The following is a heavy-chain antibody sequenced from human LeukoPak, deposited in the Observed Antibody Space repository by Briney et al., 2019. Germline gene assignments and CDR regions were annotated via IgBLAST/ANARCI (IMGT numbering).Heavy chain of an antibody. J-gene: IGHJ5*02. CDR1: GGSISSYY. CDR2: IYYSGST. V-gene: IGHV4-59*01. D-gene: IGHD3-22*01. Sequence: SGTLSLTCTVSGGSISSYYWSWIRQPAGKGLEWIGYIYYSGSTNYNPSLKSRVTISVDTSKNQFSLKLSSVTAADTAVYYYARRSTYYYDSSGLDPWGQGTLVTVSS. CDR3: ARRSTYYYDSSGLDP.